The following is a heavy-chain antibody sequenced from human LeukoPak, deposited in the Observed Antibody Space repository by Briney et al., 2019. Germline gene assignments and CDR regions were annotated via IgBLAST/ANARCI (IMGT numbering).Heavy chain of an antibody. CDR1: GYTFTGYY. D-gene: IGHD4-23*01. CDR3: ARGWHWVTFDP. Sequence: GASVKVSCKASGYTFTGYYMHWVRQAPGQGLEWMGIINPSGAITTYAQKFQGRVTMTRDMSTNTVYMELSSLRSEDTAVYYCARGWHWVTFDPWGQGTLVTVSS. CDR2: INPSGAIT. J-gene: IGHJ5*02. V-gene: IGHV1-46*01.